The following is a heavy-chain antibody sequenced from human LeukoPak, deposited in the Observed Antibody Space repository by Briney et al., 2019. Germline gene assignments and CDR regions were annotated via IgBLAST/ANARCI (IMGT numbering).Heavy chain of an antibody. CDR2: INHSGTT. D-gene: IGHD2-15*01. J-gene: IGHJ6*03. V-gene: IGHV4-34*01. Sequence: SETLSLTCAVYGGSFSGYYWSWIRQPPGKGLEWIGEINHSGTTNYNPSLTSRVTISVDTSKNQFSLKLNSVTAADTAVYYCARGVGGRVVVTAALRTEAGEGDSSSAATNYYYYMDVWGKGTTVTVSS. CDR3: ARGVGGRVVVTAALRTEAGEGDSSSAATNYYYYMDV. CDR1: GGSFSGYY.